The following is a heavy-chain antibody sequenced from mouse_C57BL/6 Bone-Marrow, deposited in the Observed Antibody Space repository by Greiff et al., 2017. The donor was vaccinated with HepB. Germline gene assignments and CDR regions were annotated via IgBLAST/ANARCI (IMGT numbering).Heavy chain of an antibody. CDR3: ARRLRDYFDY. V-gene: IGHV5-6*01. CDR2: ISSGGSYT. J-gene: IGHJ2*01. Sequence: EVQGVESGGDLVKPGGSLKLSCAASGFTFSSYGMSWVRQTPDKRLEWVATISSGGSYTYYPDSVKGRFTISRDNAKNTLYLQMSSLKSEDTAMYYCARRLRDYFDYWGQVTTLTVSS. D-gene: IGHD1-1*01. CDR1: GFTFSSYG.